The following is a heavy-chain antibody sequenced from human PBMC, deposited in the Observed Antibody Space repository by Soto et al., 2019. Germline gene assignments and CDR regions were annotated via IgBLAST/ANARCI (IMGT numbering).Heavy chain of an antibody. CDR2: IIPIFGTA. Sequence: SVKVSCKSSAYTFTSYGISWVRQAPGQGLEWMGGIIPIFGTANYAQKFQGRDTITADESTSTAYMELSSLRSEDTAVYYCARGGDQYNWNYEGWFDPWGQGTLVTVSS. CDR3: ARGGDQYNWNYEGWFDP. CDR1: AYTFTSYG. J-gene: IGHJ5*02. V-gene: IGHV1-69*13. D-gene: IGHD1-7*01.